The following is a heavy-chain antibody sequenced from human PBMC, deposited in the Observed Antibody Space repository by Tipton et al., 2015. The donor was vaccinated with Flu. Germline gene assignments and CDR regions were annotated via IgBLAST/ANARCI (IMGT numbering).Heavy chain of an antibody. V-gene: IGHV3-53*05. Sequence: SLRLSCEASGFSISKNYMTWVRQAPGKGLQWVSVIYRGGTTYVADSVKGRCTISRDNSKNTLYLQWNSLTTEDTAVYYCATLGNSGTDGFDMWGQGTMVTISS. CDR3: ATLGNSGTDGFDM. CDR1: GFSISKNY. CDR2: IYRGGTT. D-gene: IGHD5-12*01. J-gene: IGHJ3*02.